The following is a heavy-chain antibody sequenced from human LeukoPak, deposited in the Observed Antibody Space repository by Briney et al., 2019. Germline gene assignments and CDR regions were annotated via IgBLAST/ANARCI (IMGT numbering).Heavy chain of an antibody. D-gene: IGHD3-22*01. CDR2: IYTMGST. Sequence: SETLYVTCTAPDGSTSSIHCSWIRKPPAKGLEWMGRIYTMGSTNYNDSLKSRVTMSVDTSKNQFSVKLSSVTAADTAVYYCARGRQRRGYYDSSGVSPFDYWGQGTLVTVSS. CDR3: ARGRQRRGYYDSSGVSPFDY. V-gene: IGHV4-4*07. CDR1: DGSTSSIH. J-gene: IGHJ4*02.